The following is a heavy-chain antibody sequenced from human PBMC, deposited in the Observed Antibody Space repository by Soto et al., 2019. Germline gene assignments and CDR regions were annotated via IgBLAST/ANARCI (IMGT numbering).Heavy chain of an antibody. J-gene: IGHJ5*02. CDR2: MNPRSGGT. Sequence: VQLEQSGAEVKGPGASVKVSCKASGYTFTNYYMHWVRQAPGQGLEWMGWMNPRSGGTKYAQAFQDRVAMTRDASISTAYVEVSSLRHGDSAVYFCARSDDRTSYPMDLWGPGTLVTVSS. CDR3: ARSDDRTSYPMDL. CDR1: GYTFTNYY. V-gene: IGHV1-2*02. D-gene: IGHD2-2*01.